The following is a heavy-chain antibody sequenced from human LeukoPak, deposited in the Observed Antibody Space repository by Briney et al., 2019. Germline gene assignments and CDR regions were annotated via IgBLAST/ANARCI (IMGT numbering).Heavy chain of an antibody. D-gene: IGHD5-18*01. CDR1: GGSISSGGYY. CDR2: IYYSGST. Sequence: PSQTLSLTCTVSGGSISSGGYYWSWIRQHPGKGLEWIGYIYYSGSTNYNPSLKSRVTISVDTSKNQFSLKLSSVTAADTAVYYCASSVTAMVTGIHYGMDVWGQGTTVTVSS. V-gene: IGHV4-31*03. CDR3: ASSVTAMVTGIHYGMDV. J-gene: IGHJ6*02.